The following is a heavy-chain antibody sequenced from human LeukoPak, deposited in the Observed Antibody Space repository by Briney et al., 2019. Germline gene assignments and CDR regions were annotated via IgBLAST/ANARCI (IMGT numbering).Heavy chain of an antibody. V-gene: IGHV1-18*01. CDR3: ARETFVVVPAATYYYYGMDV. J-gene: IGHJ6*02. CDR2: ISAYNGNT. Sequence: GASVKVSCKASGYTFTSYGISWVRQAPGQGLEWMGWISAYNGNTNYARKLQGRVTMTTDTSTSTAYMELRSLRSDDTAVYYCARETFVVVPAATYYYYGMDVWGQGTTVTVSS. CDR1: GYTFTSYG. D-gene: IGHD2-2*01.